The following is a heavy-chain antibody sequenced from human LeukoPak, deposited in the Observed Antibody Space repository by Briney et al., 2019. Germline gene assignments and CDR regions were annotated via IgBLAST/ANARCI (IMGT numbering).Heavy chain of an antibody. V-gene: IGHV1-69*05. CDR3: ARAPAAAVVNHKIYYYYYYMDV. J-gene: IGHJ6*03. Sequence: SVKVSCKASGGTFSSYAISWVRQAPGQRLQWKGRIIPIFGTANYAQKFQGRVTITTDESTSTAYMELSGLRSEDTAVYYCARAPAAAVVNHKIYYYYYYMDVCGKGTTVTVSS. D-gene: IGHD6-13*01. CDR2: IIPIFGTA. CDR1: GGTFSSYA.